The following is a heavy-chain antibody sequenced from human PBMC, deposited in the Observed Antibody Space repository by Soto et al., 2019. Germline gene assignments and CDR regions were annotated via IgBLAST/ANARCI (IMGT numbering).Heavy chain of an antibody. CDR1: GGTFASYS. V-gene: IGHV1-69*06. D-gene: IGHD6-25*01. Sequence: QAELVQSGAEVKKPGSSVNVSCKASGGTFASYSITWVRQAPGQRLEWMGEIIPLLKTVNYAQKFQGRVTITGDRSTSTVYMALSRLRSDDTAVYYCARDPVDRFGYMDVWCHGTTVSVS. J-gene: IGHJ6*02. CDR3: ARDPVDRFGYMDV. CDR2: IIPLLKTV.